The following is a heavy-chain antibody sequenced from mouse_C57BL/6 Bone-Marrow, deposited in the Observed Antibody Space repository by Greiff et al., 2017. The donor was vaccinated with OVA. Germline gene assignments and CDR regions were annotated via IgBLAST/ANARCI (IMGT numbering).Heavy chain of an antibody. J-gene: IGHJ4*01. V-gene: IGHV3-6*01. CDR1: GYSITSGYY. CDR2: ISYDGSN. Sequence: DVKLQESGPGLVKPSQSLSLTCSVTGYSITSGYYWYWIRPFPVTKLEWMGYISYDGSNNYNPSLKNRISITRDTSKNQFFLKLNSVTTEDTATYYCARNAYYSNYDYYAMDYWGQGTSVTVSS. CDR3: ARNAYYSNYDYYAMDY. D-gene: IGHD2-5*01.